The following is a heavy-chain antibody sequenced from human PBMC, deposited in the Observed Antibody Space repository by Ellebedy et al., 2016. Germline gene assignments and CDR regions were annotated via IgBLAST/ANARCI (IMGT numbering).Heavy chain of an antibody. Sequence: SETLSLXXTVSGGSITGSRYYWGWIRQPPGKGLEWIGSIYYSGSTYYTGDTYYSPSLKSRVTISVDTSKNQFSLRLNSVTAADTAIYYCARQSTDGPYTKVYYFFMDVWGKGTMVTVSS. CDR2: IYYSGST. CDR3: ARQSTDGPYTKVYYFFMDV. J-gene: IGHJ6*03. D-gene: IGHD3-16*01. V-gene: IGHV4-39*01. CDR1: GGSITGSRYY.